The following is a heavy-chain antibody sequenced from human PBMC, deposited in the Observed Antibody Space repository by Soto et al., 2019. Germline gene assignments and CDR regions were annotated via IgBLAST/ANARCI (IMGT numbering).Heavy chain of an antibody. J-gene: IGHJ4*02. D-gene: IGHD2-8*01. CDR2: IYYSGST. CDR1: GDSISSSTYH. CDR3: ARRYAGNFDY. V-gene: IGHV4-61*01. Sequence: PSETLSLTCTVSGDSISSSTYHWCWIRQPPGKGLEWIGYIYYSGSTYYNPSLKSRVTISVDTSKNQFSLKLSSVTAADTAVYYCARRYAGNFDYWGQGTLVTAPQ.